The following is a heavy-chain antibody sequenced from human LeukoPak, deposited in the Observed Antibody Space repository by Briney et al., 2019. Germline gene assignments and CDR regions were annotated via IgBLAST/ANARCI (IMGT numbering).Heavy chain of an antibody. CDR3: ARDPGEDSRGY. D-gene: IGHD6-13*01. Sequence: GGSLRLSCAASEFTFSSYWMHWFRQAPGKGLVWVSRINSDGSSTGYADSVKGRLTISRDNTKNTLYLQMNSLGAEDTALYYCARDPGEDSRGYWGQGTLVTVSS. V-gene: IGHV3-74*01. J-gene: IGHJ4*02. CDR1: EFTFSSYW. CDR2: INSDGSST.